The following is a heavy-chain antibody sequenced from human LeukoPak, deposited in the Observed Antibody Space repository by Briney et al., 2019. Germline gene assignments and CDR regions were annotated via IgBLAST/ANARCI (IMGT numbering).Heavy chain of an antibody. CDR2: ISSSGSTI. Sequence: GGSLRLSCAAPGFTFSDYYMSWIRQAPGKGLEWVSYISSSGSTIYYADSVKGRFTISRDNAKHSLYLQMKSLSSEDRPVYFCARDPYSGNYGAYYYYYMDVWGKGTTVTISS. J-gene: IGHJ6*03. D-gene: IGHD1-26*01. CDR1: GFTFSDYY. V-gene: IGHV3-11*04. CDR3: ARDPYSGNYGAYYYYYMDV.